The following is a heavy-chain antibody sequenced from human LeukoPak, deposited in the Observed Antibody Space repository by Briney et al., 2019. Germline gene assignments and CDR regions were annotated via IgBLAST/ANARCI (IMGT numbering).Heavy chain of an antibody. Sequence: GGSLRLSCAASGFTFSDYYMSWIRQAPGKGLEWVSYISSSGSTIYYADSVKGRFAISRDNAKNTLYLQMNSLRAEDTAVYYCARSVEVGYNSYWGQGTLVTVSS. D-gene: IGHD5-24*01. J-gene: IGHJ4*02. CDR2: ISSSGSTI. CDR1: GFTFSDYY. V-gene: IGHV3-11*04. CDR3: ARSVEVGYNSY.